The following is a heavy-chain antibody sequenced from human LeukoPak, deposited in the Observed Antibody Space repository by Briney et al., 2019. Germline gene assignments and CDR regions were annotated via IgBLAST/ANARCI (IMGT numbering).Heavy chain of an antibody. J-gene: IGHJ4*02. CDR2: ISSSGSTM. CDR1: VFTFSSYE. Sequence: QLWGALRLSCAASVFTFSSYEMNWVRQAPGKGLEWVSYISSSGSTMYYADSVKGRFTISRDNAKNSLYLQMNSLRAEDTAVYYCARDRGNLHSSGWYDYWGQGTLVTVSS. D-gene: IGHD6-19*01. V-gene: IGHV3-48*03. CDR3: ARDRGNLHSSGWYDY.